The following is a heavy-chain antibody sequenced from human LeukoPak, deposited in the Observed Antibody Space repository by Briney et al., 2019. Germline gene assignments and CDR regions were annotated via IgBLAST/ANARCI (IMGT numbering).Heavy chain of an antibody. V-gene: IGHV3-30-3*01. J-gene: IGHJ5*02. CDR3: ARDHPVLRFIDP. D-gene: IGHD3-3*01. CDR2: ISYDGSNK. CDR1: GFTFSSYA. Sequence: TGGSLRLSCAASGFTFSSYAMHWVRQAPGKGLEWVAVISYDGSNKYYADSVKGRFTISRDNSKNTLYLQMNSLRAEDTAVYYCARDHPVLRFIDPWGQGTLVTVSS.